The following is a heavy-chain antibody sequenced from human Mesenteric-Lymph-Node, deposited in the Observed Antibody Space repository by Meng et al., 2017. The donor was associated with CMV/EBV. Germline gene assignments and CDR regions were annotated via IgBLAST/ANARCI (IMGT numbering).Heavy chain of an antibody. V-gene: IGHV3-15*01. Sequence: GESLKISCAASGFTFSNAWMSWVRQAPGKGLEWVGRIKSKTDGGTTDYAAPVKGRFTISRDDSKNTLYLQMNSLKTEDTAVYYCTTDPPIWSGSYFDYWGQGTLVTVSS. CDR2: IKSKTDGGTT. CDR1: GFTFSNAW. J-gene: IGHJ4*02. CDR3: TTDPPIWSGSYFDY. D-gene: IGHD3-3*01.